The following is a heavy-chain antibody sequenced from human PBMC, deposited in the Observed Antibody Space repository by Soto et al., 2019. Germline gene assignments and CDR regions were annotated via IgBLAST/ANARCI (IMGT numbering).Heavy chain of an antibody. CDR3: AKTAIRAPNILSSIDY. J-gene: IGHJ4*02. CDR1: GYTFTSYY. CDR2: INPSGGST. V-gene: IGHV1-46*01. Sequence: ASVKVSCKASGYTFTSYYMHWVRQAPGQGLEWMGIINPSGGSTSYAQKFQGRVTMTRDTSTSTVYMELNSLRAEDTAVYYCAKTAIRAPNILSSIDYWGQGTLVTVSS. D-gene: IGHD2-21*02.